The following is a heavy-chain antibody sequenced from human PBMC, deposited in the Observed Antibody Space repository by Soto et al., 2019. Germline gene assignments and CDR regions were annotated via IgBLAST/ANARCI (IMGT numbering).Heavy chain of an antibody. D-gene: IGHD2-15*01. J-gene: IGHJ1*01. CDR3: ASPLPRTVETIEAEFFQH. CDR1: GDSVATSSYY. CDR2: VYYTGST. Sequence: SETLPLPCTVSGDSVATSSYYWCWIRQTPGRGLEWIGTVYYTGSTYYNPSLNNRVTISVDTSRNQFSLKLNSLTAAATAVYYCASPLPRTVETIEAEFFQHWGTGTLVT. V-gene: IGHV4-39*01.